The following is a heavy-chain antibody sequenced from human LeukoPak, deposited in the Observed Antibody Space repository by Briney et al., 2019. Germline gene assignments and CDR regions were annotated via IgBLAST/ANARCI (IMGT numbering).Heavy chain of an antibody. J-gene: IGHJ3*02. CDR2: IYHSGST. D-gene: IGHD6-13*01. CDR3: ARGENEDSSSWYPPDAFDI. Sequence: SETLSLTCTVSGGSISSYYWSWIRQPPGKGLEWIGYIYHSGSTYYNPSLKSRVTISVDRSKNQFSLKLSSVTAADTAVYYCARGENEDSSSWYPPDAFDIWGQGTMVTVSS. CDR1: GGSISSYY. V-gene: IGHV4-59*12.